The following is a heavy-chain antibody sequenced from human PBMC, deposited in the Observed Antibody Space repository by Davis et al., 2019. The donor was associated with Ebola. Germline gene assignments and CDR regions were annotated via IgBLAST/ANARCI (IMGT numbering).Heavy chain of an antibody. CDR1: GYTFTSYA. D-gene: IGHD3-3*01. CDR2: INTNTGNP. CDR3: ARVDFGYNYDFWSGYYTRFDP. V-gene: IGHV7-4-1*02. Sequence: ASVKVSCKASGYTFTSYAMNWVRQAPGQGLEWMGWINTNTGNPTYAQGFTGRFVFSLDTSGSTAYLQISSLKAEDTAVYYCARVDFGYNYDFWSGYYTRFDPWGQGTLVTVSS. J-gene: IGHJ5*02.